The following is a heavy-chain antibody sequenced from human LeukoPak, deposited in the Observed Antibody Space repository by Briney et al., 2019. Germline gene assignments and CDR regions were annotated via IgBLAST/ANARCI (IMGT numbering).Heavy chain of an antibody. CDR2: ISDSGGST. V-gene: IGHV3-23*01. CDR1: GFTFSSYA. J-gene: IGHJ4*02. D-gene: IGHD3-10*01. Sequence: PGGSLRLSCAASGFTFSSYAMSWVRQAPGKGLEWVSAISDSGGSTYYADSVKGRFTISRDNSKNTLYLQMNSLRAEDTAVYYCAKARLWFGELDYWGQGTLVTVSS. CDR3: AKARLWFGELDY.